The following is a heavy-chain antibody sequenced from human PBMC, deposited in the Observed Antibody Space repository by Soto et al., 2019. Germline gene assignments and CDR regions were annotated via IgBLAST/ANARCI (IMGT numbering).Heavy chain of an antibody. D-gene: IGHD3-16*01. Sequence: DVQLVESGGGLVQPGRSLRLACAASGFTFDQYTMHWVRQAPGKGLEWVSSSTWHSGTIGYADSVKGRFTISRDNAKNSLYLQMNSLRGEDTALYYRAKEMITFGDFNDYDMDGWGNGTTVTVSS. J-gene: IGHJ6*03. CDR1: GFTFDQYT. CDR2: STWHSGTI. CDR3: AKEMITFGDFNDYDMDG. V-gene: IGHV3-9*01.